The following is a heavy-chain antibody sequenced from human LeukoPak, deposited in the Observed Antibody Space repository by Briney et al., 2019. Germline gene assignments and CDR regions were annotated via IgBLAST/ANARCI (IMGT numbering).Heavy chain of an antibody. Sequence: ASVKVSCKVSGYTLTELSMHWVRQAPGKGLEWMGGFDPEDGETIYAQKFQGKVTMTEDTSTDTAYMELSSLGSEDTAVYYCATGLNGYDSSALHYWGQGTLVTVSS. CDR1: GYTLTELS. CDR2: FDPEDGET. D-gene: IGHD3-22*01. V-gene: IGHV1-24*01. J-gene: IGHJ4*02. CDR3: ATGLNGYDSSALHY.